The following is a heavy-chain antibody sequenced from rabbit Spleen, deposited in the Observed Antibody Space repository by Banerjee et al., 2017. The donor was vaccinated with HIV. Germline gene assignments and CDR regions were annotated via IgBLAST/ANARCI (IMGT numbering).Heavy chain of an antibody. D-gene: IGHD2-1*01. CDR2: IAGSSGNT. CDR3: ARSTSTMVTRLLL. J-gene: IGHJ4*01. CDR1: GFSFSSSDY. V-gene: IGHV1S45*01. Sequence: QEQLVESGGGLVQPEGSLTLTCTASGFSFSSSDYMCWVRQAPGKGLEWIGCIAGSSGNTWYAIWAKGRFTISKTSSTTVTLQMSSLTAADTATYFCARSTSTMVTRLLLWGPGTLVTVS.